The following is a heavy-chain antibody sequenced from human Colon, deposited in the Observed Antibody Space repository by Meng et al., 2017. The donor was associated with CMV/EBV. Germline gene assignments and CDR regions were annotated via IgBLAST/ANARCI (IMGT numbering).Heavy chain of an antibody. D-gene: IGHD3-22*01. CDR3: ARGKNYYDSSGYRKGLDY. J-gene: IGHJ4*02. Sequence: QVRLVQLGAEVKKPCASVKGSCTASGYTFTDNYMHWVRQAPRKGLEWMGWINPNRGGTNYAQKFQGRVTMTRDTSISTAYMELSRLRSDDTAVYYCARGKNYYDSSGYRKGLDYWGQGTLVTVSS. CDR1: GYTFTDNY. CDR2: INPNRGGT. V-gene: IGHV1-2*02.